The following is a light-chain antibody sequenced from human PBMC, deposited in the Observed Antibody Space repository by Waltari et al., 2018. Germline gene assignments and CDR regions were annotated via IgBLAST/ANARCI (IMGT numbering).Light chain of an antibody. J-gene: IGKJ2*01. CDR2: DAA. CDR3: QQRSSWTPHT. V-gene: IGKV3-11*01. CDR1: QNVGTY. Sequence: IMLTHSPATLSLSHGAAATLSCWASQNVGTYLAGYQQNPGQAPSPLIYDAANSATGIPDRCRGSGSGTDFTLTIDSLEQEDYALYYCQQRSSWTPHTFGQGARLEIK.